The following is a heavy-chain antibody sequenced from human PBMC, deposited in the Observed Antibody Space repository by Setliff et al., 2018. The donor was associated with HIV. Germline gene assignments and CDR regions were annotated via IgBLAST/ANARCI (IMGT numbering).Heavy chain of an antibody. CDR1: GGSFTAYY. Sequence: SETLSLTCAVYGGSFTAYYWTWIRQPPGKGLEWIGEIHRGGSTNYMPSLKNRVTISVDTSKNLFSLTLRSLTAADTAVYYCARGAYRFDSWGQGNLVTVSS. CDR2: IHRGGST. V-gene: IGHV4-34*01. D-gene: IGHD2-2*01. J-gene: IGHJ5*01. CDR3: ARGAYRFDS.